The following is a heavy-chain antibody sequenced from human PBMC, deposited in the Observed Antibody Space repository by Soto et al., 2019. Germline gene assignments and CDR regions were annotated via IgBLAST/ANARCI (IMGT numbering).Heavy chain of an antibody. Sequence: VQLVQSGAEVKKPGSSVKVSCKASGGTFSSYTISWVRQAPGQGLEWMGRIIPILGIANYAQKFQGRVTITADKSTSTAYMELSSLRSEDTAVYYCARDGWFGELLGYWGQGTLVTVSS. J-gene: IGHJ4*02. CDR1: GGTFSSYT. D-gene: IGHD3-10*01. CDR2: IIPILGIA. V-gene: IGHV1-69*08. CDR3: ARDGWFGELLGY.